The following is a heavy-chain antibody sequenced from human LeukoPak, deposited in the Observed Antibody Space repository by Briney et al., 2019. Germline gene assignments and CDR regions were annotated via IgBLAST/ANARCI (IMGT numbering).Heavy chain of an antibody. J-gene: IGHJ4*02. CDR3: ARALKSPNYYGSGSYYDY. CDR2: IYYSGST. Sequence: SETLSLTCTVSGGSISSYYWSWIRQPPGKGLEWIGYIYYSGSTNYNPSLKSRVTISVDTSKNQFSLKLSSVTAADTAVYYCARALKSPNYYGSGSYYDYWGQGTLVTVSS. V-gene: IGHV4-59*12. D-gene: IGHD3-10*01. CDR1: GGSISSYY.